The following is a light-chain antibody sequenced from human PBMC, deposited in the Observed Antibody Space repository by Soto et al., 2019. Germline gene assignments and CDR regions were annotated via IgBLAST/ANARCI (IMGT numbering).Light chain of an antibody. V-gene: IGKV1-5*03. CDR1: QSISSW. J-gene: IGKJ1*01. Sequence: DIQMTQSPSTLSASVGDRVTITCRASQSISSWLAWYQQKPGKAPNLLTYKASTLQTGTPPRFSGSRSGTYFTLTTASLQPAEFATYDYQQYYIYWTFGQGTKVYIK. CDR3: QQYYIYWT. CDR2: KAS.